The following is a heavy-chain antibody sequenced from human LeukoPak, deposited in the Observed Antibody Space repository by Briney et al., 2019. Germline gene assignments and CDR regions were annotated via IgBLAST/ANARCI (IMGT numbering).Heavy chain of an antibody. V-gene: IGHV3-30*03. CDR3: ARGLGSGTFPLFDY. CDR2: ISYDGSNK. D-gene: IGHD3-10*01. CDR1: GFTFSSYG. J-gene: IGHJ4*02. Sequence: GGSLRLSCAASGFTFSSYGMHWVRQAPGKGLEWVAVISYDGSNKYYADSVKGRFTISRDNSKNTLYLQMNSLRAEDTAVYYCARGLGSGTFPLFDYWGQGTLVTVSS.